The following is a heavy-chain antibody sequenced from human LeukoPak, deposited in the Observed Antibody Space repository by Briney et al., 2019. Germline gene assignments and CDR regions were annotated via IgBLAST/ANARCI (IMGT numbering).Heavy chain of an antibody. J-gene: IGHJ5*02. D-gene: IGHD3-10*01. CDR1: GFTFDDYG. CDR2: INWDGGST. CDR3: TRGSYYNWFDP. V-gene: IGHV3-20*04. Sequence: GGSLRLSCAASGFTFDDYGMSWVRQAPGKGLEWVSGINWDGGSTGYADSVKGRFTISRDNAKSSLYLQMNSLRAEDTALYYCTRGSYYNWFDPWGQGTQVTVSS.